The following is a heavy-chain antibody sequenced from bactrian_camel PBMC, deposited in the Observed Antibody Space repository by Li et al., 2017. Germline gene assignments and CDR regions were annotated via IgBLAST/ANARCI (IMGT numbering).Heavy chain of an antibody. Sequence: HVQLVESGGGSVQAGGSLRLSCVASGYTYSRYCMRWYRLAPGIGKERERVATIVRDGTTTYADSVKGRFTISKDNAKNTLYLQMNNLKPEDTAQYYCAASRFEASNCYEFTQSDFWGQGTQVTVS. D-gene: IGHD3*01. J-gene: IGHJ4*01. CDR2: IVRDGTT. V-gene: IGHV3S55*01. CDR1: GYTYSRYC. CDR3: AASRFEASNCYEFTQSDF.